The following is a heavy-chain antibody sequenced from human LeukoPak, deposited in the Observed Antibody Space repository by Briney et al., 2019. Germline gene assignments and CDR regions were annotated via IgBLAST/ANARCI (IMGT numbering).Heavy chain of an antibody. CDR1: GYTFTSYG. D-gene: IGHD6-6*01. J-gene: IGHJ4*02. CDR2: INPNSGGT. Sequence: GASVKVSCKASGYTFTSYGISWVRQAPGQGLEWMGWINPNSGGTKYAQRFQGRVTMTRDTSISTAYMELSSLRSEDTAVYYCAAEYSSRRGYFDYWGQGTLVTVSS. V-gene: IGHV1-2*02. CDR3: AAEYSSRRGYFDY.